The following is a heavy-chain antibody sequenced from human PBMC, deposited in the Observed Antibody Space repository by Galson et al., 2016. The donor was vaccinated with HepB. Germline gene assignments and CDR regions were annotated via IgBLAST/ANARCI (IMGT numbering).Heavy chain of an antibody. Sequence: PALVKPTQTLTLTCTFSGFSLTNGMGVGWIRQPPGKALEWLALIYWDDDKRISPSLESRLTITKDTSKSQVVLSLTNMDPLDTATYFCARMLSFGQPDWFDPWGQGTLVTVSS. J-gene: IGHJ5*02. CDR2: IYWDDDK. CDR1: GFSLTNGMG. CDR3: ARMLSFGQPDWFDP. V-gene: IGHV2-5*02. D-gene: IGHD3-10*01.